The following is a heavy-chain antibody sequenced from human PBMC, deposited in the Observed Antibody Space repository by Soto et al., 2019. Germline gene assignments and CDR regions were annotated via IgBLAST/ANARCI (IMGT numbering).Heavy chain of an antibody. CDR1: VGTFSSYA. D-gene: IGHD1-26*01. Sequence: VQLVQSGAEVKKPGSSVKVSCKSSVGTFSSYAISWVRQAPGQGLEWMGGIIPIFGTANYAQKFQGRVTITADESTSTDYMELSGLRSEDTAVYYCAPPPGVGATTSHFDDWVQGSLVPASS. V-gene: IGHV1-69*01. CDR2: IIPIFGTA. CDR3: APPPGVGATTSHFDD. J-gene: IGHJ4*02.